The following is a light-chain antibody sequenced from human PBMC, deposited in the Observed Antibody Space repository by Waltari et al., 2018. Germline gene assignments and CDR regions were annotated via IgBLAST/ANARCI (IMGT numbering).Light chain of an antibody. CDR2: GAS. V-gene: IGKV3-20*01. Sequence: LVSTQSPGPLSLSPGEGATLSCRASQGLSSDLAWYQQKPGQAPKLLIYGASTRATGIPDRFTGSGSGTDFSLTISSREPEDFAIYFCQHYVRLPATFGQGTKVEIK. CDR1: QGLSSD. J-gene: IGKJ1*01. CDR3: QHYVRLPAT.